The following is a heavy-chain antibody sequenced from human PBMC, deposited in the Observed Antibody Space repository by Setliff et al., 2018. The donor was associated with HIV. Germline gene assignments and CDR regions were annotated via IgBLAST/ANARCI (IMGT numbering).Heavy chain of an antibody. D-gene: IGHD2-2*01. CDR3: AASADGDCATTSCTNWFDP. J-gene: IGHJ5*02. CDR1: GFTSSSHA. V-gene: IGHV3-7*03. CDR2: IKEDGSEK. Sequence: GGSLRLSCAASGFTSSSHAMSWVRQAPGKGLEWVANIKEDGSEKSYVDSGKGRFTISRDHAQNSLYLQMSSLKVEDTAVYFCAASADGDCATTSCTNWFDPWGQGTLVTVSS.